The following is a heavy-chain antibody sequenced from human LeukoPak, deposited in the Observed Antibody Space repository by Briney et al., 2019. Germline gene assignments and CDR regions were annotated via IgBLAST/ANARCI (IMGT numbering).Heavy chain of an antibody. J-gene: IGHJ4*02. V-gene: IGHV3-21*01. Sequence: GGSLRLSRAASGFTFSRYSMNWVRQAPGKGLEWVSSISSSSSSIYYADSVKGRFTISRDNAKNSLYLQMNRLRAEDTAVYYCARDGNLEGFDYWGQGTLVTVSS. CDR2: ISSSSSSI. CDR3: ARDGNLEGFDY. D-gene: IGHD1-26*01. CDR1: GFTFSRYS.